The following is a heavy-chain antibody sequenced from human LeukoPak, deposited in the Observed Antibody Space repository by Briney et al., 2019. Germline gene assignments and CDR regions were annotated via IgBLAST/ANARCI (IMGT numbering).Heavy chain of an antibody. CDR2: IYTSGST. J-gene: IGHJ4*02. CDR1: GGSISSYY. Sequence: SETLSLTCTVSGGSISSYYWSWIRQPAGKGLEWIGRIYTSGSTNYNPSLKSRVTMSVDTSKNQFSLKLSSVTAADAAVYYCTGSGWYESDYWGQGTLVTVSS. V-gene: IGHV4-4*07. CDR3: TGSGWYESDY. D-gene: IGHD6-19*01.